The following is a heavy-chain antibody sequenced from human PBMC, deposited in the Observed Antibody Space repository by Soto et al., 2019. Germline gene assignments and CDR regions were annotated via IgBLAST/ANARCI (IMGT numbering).Heavy chain of an antibody. CDR1: GGSISSGNYY. D-gene: IGHD2-15*01. V-gene: IGHV4-30-4*01. J-gene: IGHJ4*02. CDR2: ISYSGRT. Sequence: QVQLQESGPGLVKPSQTLSLTCTVSGGSISSGNYYWSWIRQPPGKGLEWIGFISYSGRTYYSTSHKSRVTISVDTSKSQFSLNLSFVTAADTAVYYCATMGTPATGLYFFDYWGQGSLVTVSS. CDR3: ATMGTPATGLYFFDY.